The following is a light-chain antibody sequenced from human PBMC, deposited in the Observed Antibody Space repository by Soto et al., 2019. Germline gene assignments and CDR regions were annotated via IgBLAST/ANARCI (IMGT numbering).Light chain of an antibody. CDR3: QQRSNWPPYT. CDR1: QSVSSY. Sequence: EIVLTQSPATLSLSPGERATLSCRASQSVSSYLACYQQKPGQAPRLLIYDAANRATGIPARFSGSGSGTDFPLTISSLEPEDFAVYDCQQRSNWPPYTFGQGPKLEIK. J-gene: IGKJ2*01. V-gene: IGKV3-11*01. CDR2: DAA.